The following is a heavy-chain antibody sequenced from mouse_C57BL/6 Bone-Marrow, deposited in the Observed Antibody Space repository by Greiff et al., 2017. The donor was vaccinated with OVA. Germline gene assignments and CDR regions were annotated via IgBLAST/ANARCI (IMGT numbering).Heavy chain of an antibody. Sequence: QVQLQQSGAELVRPGASVTLSCKASGYTFTDYEMHWVKQTPVHGLEWIGAIDPETGGTAYNQKFKGKAILTPDKSSSTAYMELRSLTSEDSAVYYCTELERDYWGQGTTLTVSS. CDR3: TELERDY. CDR2: IDPETGGT. D-gene: IGHD4-1*01. V-gene: IGHV1-15*01. CDR1: GYTFTDYE. J-gene: IGHJ2*01.